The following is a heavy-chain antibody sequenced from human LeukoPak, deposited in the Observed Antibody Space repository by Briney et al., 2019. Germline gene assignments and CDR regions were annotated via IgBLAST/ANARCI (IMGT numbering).Heavy chain of an antibody. CDR3: ARRIAGRLINDAFDI. J-gene: IGHJ3*02. CDR1: GYTFTSYD. Sequence: ASVKVSCKASGYTFTSYDINWVRQAPGQGLEWMGWIYPNSGGTNYAQNFQGRVTMTRDTSISTAYMELSSLRSDDTAVYYCARRIAGRLINDAFDIWGQGTMVTVSS. D-gene: IGHD6-6*01. CDR2: IYPNSGGT. V-gene: IGHV1-2*02.